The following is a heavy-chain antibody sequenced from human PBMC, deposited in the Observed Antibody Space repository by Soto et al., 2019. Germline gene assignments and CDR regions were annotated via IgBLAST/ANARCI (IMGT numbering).Heavy chain of an antibody. D-gene: IGHD3-16*01. CDR2: IYSSGNT. J-gene: IGHJ5*02. CDR1: GGSISSNIYY. Sequence: SETLSLTCPVSGGSISSNIYYWGWIRQPPERGLEWIGSIYSSGNTYYTYSNPSLKSRVTISADTSKSRFSLKLTSVTAADTAVYYCARHRGERDTYTAGTNCFDPWGQGTPVTVSS. V-gene: IGHV4-39*01. CDR3: ARHRGERDTYTAGTNCFDP.